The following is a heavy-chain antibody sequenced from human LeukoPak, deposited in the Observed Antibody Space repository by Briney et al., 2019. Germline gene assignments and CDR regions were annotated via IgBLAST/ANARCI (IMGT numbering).Heavy chain of an antibody. V-gene: IGHV4-4*07. CDR3: ARDTDSSGYYYPFAY. CDR1: GGSISSYY. J-gene: IGHJ4*02. Sequence: SETLSLTCTVSGGSISSYYWSWIRQPAGKGLEWIGRIYTSGSTNYNPSLKSRVTMSVDTSKNQFSLKLSSVTAADTAVYYCARDTDSSGYYYPFAYWGKGTLVTVSS. CDR2: IYTSGST. D-gene: IGHD3-22*01.